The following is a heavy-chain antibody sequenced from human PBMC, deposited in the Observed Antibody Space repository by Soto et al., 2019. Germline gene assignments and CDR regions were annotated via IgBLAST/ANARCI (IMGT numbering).Heavy chain of an antibody. CDR3: ARDGDTAMGHSDYGMDV. Sequence: SLRLSCAASGFTFSSYGMHWVRQAPGKGLEWVAVISYDGSNKFYADSVKGRFTISRENAKNTLYLQMNSLRAEDTAVYYCARDGDTAMGHSDYGMDVWGQGTTVTVSS. J-gene: IGHJ6*02. CDR2: ISYDGSNK. D-gene: IGHD5-18*01. CDR1: GFTFSSYG. V-gene: IGHV3-30*03.